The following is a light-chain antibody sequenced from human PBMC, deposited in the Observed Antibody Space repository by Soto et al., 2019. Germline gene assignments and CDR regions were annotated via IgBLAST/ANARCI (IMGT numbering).Light chain of an antibody. V-gene: IGLV1-44*01. CDR2: TDN. CDR1: SSNIGVNT. Sequence: QSVLTQPPSASGTPGQRVTISFSGSSSNIGVNTVNWYQQVPGTAPKLLIYTDNQRPSGVPDRFSGSKSGTSASLAISGLQSEDEADYYCAAWDDSLNGLYVFGTGTKVTVL. J-gene: IGLJ1*01. CDR3: AAWDDSLNGLYV.